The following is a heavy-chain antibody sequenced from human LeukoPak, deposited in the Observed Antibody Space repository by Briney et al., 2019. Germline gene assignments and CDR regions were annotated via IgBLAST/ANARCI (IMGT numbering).Heavy chain of an antibody. CDR2: MSSNDGST. J-gene: IGHJ4*01. CDR3: AKGSGYKYGYLGY. V-gene: IGHV3-23*01. D-gene: IGHD5-18*01. CDR1: GFIFANFA. Sequence: GGSLRLSCAASGFIFANFAMSWVRQAPGKGLEWVSGMSSNDGSTYYADSVKGRFTISRDNSKNTLYLQMNSLRVEDTAVYYCAKGSGYKYGYLGYWGHGILVTVSS.